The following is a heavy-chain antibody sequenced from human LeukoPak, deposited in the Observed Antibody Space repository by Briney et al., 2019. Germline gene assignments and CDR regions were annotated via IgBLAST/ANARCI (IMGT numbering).Heavy chain of an antibody. J-gene: IGHJ5*02. V-gene: IGHV1-69*13. CDR1: GGTFSSYA. Sequence: ASVKVSCTASGGTFSSYAISWVRQAPGQGLEWMGGIIPIFGTANYAQKFQGRVTITADESTSTAYMELSSLRSEDTAVYYCARDKQPTYYYGSGNNWFDPWGQGTLVTVSS. CDR3: ARDKQPTYYYGSGNNWFDP. CDR2: IIPIFGTA. D-gene: IGHD3-10*01.